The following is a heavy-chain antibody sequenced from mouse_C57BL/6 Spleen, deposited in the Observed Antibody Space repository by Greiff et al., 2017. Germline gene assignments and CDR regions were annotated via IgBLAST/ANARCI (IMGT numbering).Heavy chain of an antibody. V-gene: IGHV1-82*01. D-gene: IGHD2-5*01. CDR2: IYPGDGDT. Sequence: QVQLKQSGPELVKPGASVKISCKASGYAFSSSWMNWVKQRPGKGLEWIGRIYPGDGDTNYNGKFKGKATLTADKSSSTAYMQLSSLTSEDSAVYFCARNLYYSNYVGFDYWGQGTTLTVSS. J-gene: IGHJ2*01. CDR1: GYAFSSSW. CDR3: ARNLYYSNYVGFDY.